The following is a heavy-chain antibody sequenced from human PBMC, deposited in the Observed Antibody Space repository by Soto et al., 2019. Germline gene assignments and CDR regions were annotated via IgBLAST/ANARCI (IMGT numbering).Heavy chain of an antibody. D-gene: IGHD2-21*01. CDR2: VTGSGGQI. CDR1: GFTINTYA. V-gene: IGHV3-23*01. Sequence: WGSLRLSCAASGFTINTYAITFCRHAPWKGLECVSGVTGSGGQIHYADSVKGRFTISKDNSKNTLYLQMSSLREEDTALYYCAKDAVYKDGLWLMDSWGQGTLVTVS. J-gene: IGHJ5*02. CDR3: AKDAVYKDGLWLMDS.